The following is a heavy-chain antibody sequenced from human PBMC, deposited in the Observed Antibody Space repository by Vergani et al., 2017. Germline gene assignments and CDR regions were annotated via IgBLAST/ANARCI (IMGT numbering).Heavy chain of an antibody. CDR2: INPNSGGT. CDR1: GYTFTGYY. Sequence: QVQLVQSGAEVKKPGASVKVSCKASGYTFTGYYMHWVRQAPGQGLEWMGWINPNSGGTNYTQKFQGRVTMTWETSISTAYMELSRLRSXDTAVYYCARDSLYQLLSEWDYWGQGTLVTVSS. CDR3: ARDSLYQLLSEWDY. J-gene: IGHJ4*02. V-gene: IGHV1-2*02. D-gene: IGHD2-2*01.